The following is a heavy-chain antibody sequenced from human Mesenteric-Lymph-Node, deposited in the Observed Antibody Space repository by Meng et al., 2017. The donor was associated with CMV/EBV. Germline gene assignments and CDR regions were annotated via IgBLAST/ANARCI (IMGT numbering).Heavy chain of an antibody. CDR2: IYWDDDK. D-gene: IGHD6-13*01. V-gene: IGHV2-5*02. Sequence: QITLKESGPTLVKPTQTLTLTCTFSGFSLSTSGVGVGWIRQPPGKALEWLALIYWDDDKRYSPSLKSRLTITKDTSKNHVVLTMTNMDPVDTATYYCAHSSGIAAAGPFYFDYWGQGTLVTVSS. J-gene: IGHJ4*02. CDR3: AHSSGIAAAGPFYFDY. CDR1: GFSLSTSGVG.